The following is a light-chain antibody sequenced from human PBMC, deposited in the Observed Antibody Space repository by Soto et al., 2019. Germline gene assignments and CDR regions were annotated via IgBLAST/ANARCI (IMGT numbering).Light chain of an antibody. Sequence: QSALTQPASVSGSPGQSITISCTGTSSDVGGYNYVSWYQQHPGKAPKLMIYEVSNRPSGVSNRFSGSKSGNTASLTISGLQAEDEADYSCSSYTTSSIDSVFGTGTNSPS. J-gene: IGLJ1*01. CDR2: EVS. CDR1: SSDVGGYNY. CDR3: SSYTTSSIDSV. V-gene: IGLV2-14*01.